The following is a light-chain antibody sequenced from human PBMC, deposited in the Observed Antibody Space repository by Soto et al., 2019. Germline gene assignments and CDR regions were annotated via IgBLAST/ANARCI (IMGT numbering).Light chain of an antibody. CDR1: QGIHDK. J-gene: IGKJ1*01. CDR2: DAS. CDR3: QQYGGSMT. V-gene: IGKV3-15*01. Sequence: EIVMTQSPSTLSVSPGERVSLSCRASQGIHDKLAWYQQKPGQTPRLLIYDASTRATGIPARFSGSGSGTDFTLTISRLEPEDFAVYYCQQYGGSMTFGQGTKVDIK.